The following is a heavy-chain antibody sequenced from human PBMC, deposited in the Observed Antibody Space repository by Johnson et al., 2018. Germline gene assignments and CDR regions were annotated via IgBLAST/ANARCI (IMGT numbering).Heavy chain of an antibody. CDR1: GFTFSDYY. J-gene: IGHJ6*03. D-gene: IGHD2-15*01. Sequence: VQLVESGGGLVKPGGSLRLSCAASGFTFSDYYMSWNRQAPGKGLEWVSYISSSGSTIYYADSVKGRFTISRDNSKNTLYLQMNSLRAEDTAVYYCARDRLYCSGGSCYWTGSCYYYYYMDVGGKGTTVTVSS. V-gene: IGHV3-11*04. CDR3: ARDRLYCSGGSCYWTGSCYYYYYMDV. CDR2: ISSSGSTI.